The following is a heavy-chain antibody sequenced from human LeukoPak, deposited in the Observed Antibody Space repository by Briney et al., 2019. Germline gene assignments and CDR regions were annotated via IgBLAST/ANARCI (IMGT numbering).Heavy chain of an antibody. CDR1: GFTVSSNY. Sequence: PGGSLRLSCAASGFTVSSNYMSWVRQAPGKGLEWVSVVYSGGSTYYADSVKGRFTISRDNSKNTVYLQMNSLRAEDTAVYYCARYYGSGNYYTDYWGQGTLVTVSS. D-gene: IGHD3-10*01. V-gene: IGHV3-66*01. CDR3: ARYYGSGNYYTDY. J-gene: IGHJ4*02. CDR2: VYSGGST.